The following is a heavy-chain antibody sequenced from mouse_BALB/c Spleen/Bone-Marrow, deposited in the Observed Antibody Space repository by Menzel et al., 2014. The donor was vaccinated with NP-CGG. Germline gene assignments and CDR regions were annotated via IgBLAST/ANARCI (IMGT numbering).Heavy chain of an antibody. CDR1: GYSFTGYY. Sequence: LVKTGASVKISCKASGYSFTGYYMHWVKQSHGKSLEWIGYISCYNGATSYNQKFKGKATFTVDTSSSTAYMQFNSLTPEDTAVYCCARTPCESSWYFDVWGPGTTVTVPS. CDR2: ISCYNGAT. CDR3: ARTPCESSWYFDV. V-gene: IGHV1S34*01. D-gene: IGHD1-3*01. J-gene: IGHJ1*01.